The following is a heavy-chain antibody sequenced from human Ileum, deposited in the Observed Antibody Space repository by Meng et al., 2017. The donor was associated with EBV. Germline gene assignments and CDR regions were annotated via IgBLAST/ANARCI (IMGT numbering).Heavy chain of an antibody. CDR2: IDSGSTTI. CDR3: ARENYGSDY. J-gene: IGHJ4*02. V-gene: IGHV3-11*01. D-gene: IGHD4-17*01. Sequence: QVNCVGSGGGLVKPGGSLRLSCVASGFTLGDYYMGWTRQAPGKGLEWISYIDSGSTTINYADSVKGRFTISRDNAMNTLYLEMNYLRADDTAVYYCARENYGSDYWGQGTLVTVSS. CDR1: GFTLGDYY.